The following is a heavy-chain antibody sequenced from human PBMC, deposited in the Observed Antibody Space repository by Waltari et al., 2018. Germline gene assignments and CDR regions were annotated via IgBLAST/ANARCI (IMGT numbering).Heavy chain of an antibody. V-gene: IGHV5-51*01. CDR1: GYSFTTTW. D-gene: IGHD3-10*01. CDR3: VVGSSFDY. CDR2: IYPGDSDT. J-gene: IGHJ4*02. Sequence: EVQVVQSGAEVKKPGESLKISCEGSGYSFTTTWSGWVRQMPGKGLEWMGIIYPGDSDTRYSPSFQGQVTISADKSINTAYLQWSTLKASDTAMYYCVVGSSFDYWGQGTLVTVSS.